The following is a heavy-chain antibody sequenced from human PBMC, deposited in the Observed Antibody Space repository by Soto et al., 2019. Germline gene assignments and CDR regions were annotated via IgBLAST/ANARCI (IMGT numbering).Heavy chain of an antibody. J-gene: IGHJ4*02. V-gene: IGHV1-69*12. Sequence: QVQLVQSGAEVKKPGSSVKVSCKASGCTLSSYAISWVRQAPGQGLEWMGGIVPIFGTANYAQKFQGRVTITADESTCTAYMELSSLRPEDTAVYYCARESRYCSGGSCYFLPGIDYWGQGTLVTVSS. CDR3: ARESRYCSGGSCYFLPGIDY. CDR2: IVPIFGTA. CDR1: GCTLSSYA. D-gene: IGHD2-15*01.